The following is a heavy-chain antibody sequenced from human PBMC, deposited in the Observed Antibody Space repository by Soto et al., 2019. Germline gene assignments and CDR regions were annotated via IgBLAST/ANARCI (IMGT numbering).Heavy chain of an antibody. D-gene: IGHD5-12*01. V-gene: IGHV1-69*12. J-gene: IGHJ6*02. Sequence: QVQLVQSGAEVKKPGSSVKVSCKASGGTFSSYAISWVRQAPGQGLEWMGGIIPIFGTANYAQQFQGRVTITADESTSTAYMELSSLRSEDTAVYYCARARWLQLRSYYYYGMDVWGQGTTVTVSS. CDR2: IIPIFGTA. CDR3: ARARWLQLRSYYYYGMDV. CDR1: GGTFSSYA.